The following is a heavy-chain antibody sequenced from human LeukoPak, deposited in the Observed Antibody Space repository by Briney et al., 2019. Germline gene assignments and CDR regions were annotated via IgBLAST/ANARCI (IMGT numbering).Heavy chain of an antibody. Sequence: GGSLRLSCAASGFIFSSYAMSWVRQAPGKGLEWVSYISGSAATTYYADSVKGRFTISRDNSENTLYLQMNSLKAEDTAVYYCAKVTVTTTKSFEYWGQGTLVTVSS. J-gene: IGHJ4*02. CDR1: GFIFSSYA. V-gene: IGHV3-23*01. CDR3: AKVTVTTTKSFEY. D-gene: IGHD4-17*01. CDR2: ISGSAATT.